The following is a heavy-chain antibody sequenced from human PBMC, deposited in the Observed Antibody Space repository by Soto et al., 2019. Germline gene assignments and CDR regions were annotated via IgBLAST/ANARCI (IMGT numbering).Heavy chain of an antibody. V-gene: IGHV3-30*04. Sequence: QVQLVESGGGVVQAGMSLRLSCAASGFTLSGYAMHWVRQAPGKGLEWVALISYDGRNQYYPDSVKGRFTISRYNSKSALYLQMDSLRPEDTAIYYWARHRGATIEVVRYFDYWGQGTLVTVSS. D-gene: IGHD3-22*01. CDR2: ISYDGRNQ. CDR1: GFTLSGYA. J-gene: IGHJ4*02. CDR3: ARHRGATIEVVRYFDY.